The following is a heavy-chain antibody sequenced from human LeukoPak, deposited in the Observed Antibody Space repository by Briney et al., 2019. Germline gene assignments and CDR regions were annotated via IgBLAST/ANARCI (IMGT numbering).Heavy chain of an antibody. Sequence: PGTSLRLSCAASGFAFNTYAMHWVRQAPGKGLEWVTLIWHDGSHKFYIGSVRGRFTISRENSKKTVYIQMNGPRADDAAVYYCAREIFVSGSDPDFWGQGTMVTVSS. J-gene: IGHJ3*01. CDR3: AREIFVSGSDPDF. D-gene: IGHD3-10*01. V-gene: IGHV3-33*01. CDR1: GFAFNTYA. CDR2: IWHDGSHK.